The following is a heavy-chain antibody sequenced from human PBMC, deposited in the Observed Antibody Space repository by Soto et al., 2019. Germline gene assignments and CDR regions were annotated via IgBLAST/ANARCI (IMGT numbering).Heavy chain of an antibody. V-gene: IGHV3-7*01. Sequence: GGSLRLSCAASGFTFSRYWMSWVRQAPGTGLEWVAKIKQDGSLKYYVDSVRGRFTISRDNAKNSLSLQMNGLRADDTAIYYCAMIAATEPDYWGQGTLVTVSS. CDR2: IKQDGSLK. J-gene: IGHJ4*02. CDR3: AMIAATEPDY. CDR1: GFTFSRYW. D-gene: IGHD2-15*01.